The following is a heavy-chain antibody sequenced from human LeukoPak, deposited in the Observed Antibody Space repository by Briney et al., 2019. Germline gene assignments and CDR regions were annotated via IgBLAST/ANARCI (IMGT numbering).Heavy chain of an antibody. CDR3: ARWGGYSRGWYH. J-gene: IGHJ5*02. V-gene: IGHV3-7*04. CDR2: IKDDGSER. Sequence: QPGGSLRLSCAASGFTFSSYWMTWVRQAPGKGLEWVANIKDDGSERYYVDSVKGRFTISRDNAMNSLYLQMNSLSAEDTALYYCARWGGYSRGWYHWGQGTLVTVSS. CDR1: GFTFSSYW. D-gene: IGHD6-19*01.